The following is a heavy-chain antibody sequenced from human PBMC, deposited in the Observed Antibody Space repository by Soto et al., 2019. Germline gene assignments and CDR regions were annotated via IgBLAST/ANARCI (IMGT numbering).Heavy chain of an antibody. J-gene: IGHJ6*02. CDR2: IYPGDSDT. D-gene: IGHD3-22*01. CDR1: GYSFTSYW. V-gene: IGHV5-51*01. CDR3: ARLNSSGYYSGAANGMDV. Sequence: GESLKISCKGSGYSFTSYWIGWVRQMPGKGLEWMGIIYPGDSDTRYSPSFQGQVTISADKSISTAYLQWSSLKASDTAMYYCARLNSSGYYSGAANGMDVWGQGTTVTVSS.